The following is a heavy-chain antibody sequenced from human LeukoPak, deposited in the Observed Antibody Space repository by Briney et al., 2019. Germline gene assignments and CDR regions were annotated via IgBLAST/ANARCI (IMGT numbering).Heavy chain of an antibody. J-gene: IGHJ3*02. Sequence: ASVKVSCKASGYTFTSYAMNWVRQAPGQGLEWMGWINPYSEGTHYALILQGRVTMTRDTSASTAYMELSRLRSDDTAVYYCARRIAGRLVNDAFDIWGQGTTVTVSS. CDR3: ARRIAGRLVNDAFDI. D-gene: IGHD6-6*01. CDR1: GYTFTSYA. V-gene: IGHV1-2*02. CDR2: INPYSEGT.